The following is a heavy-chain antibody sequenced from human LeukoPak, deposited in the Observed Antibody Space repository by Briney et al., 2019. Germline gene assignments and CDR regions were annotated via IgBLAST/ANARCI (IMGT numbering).Heavy chain of an antibody. CDR3: ARYVAARRYFDY. D-gene: IGHD6-6*01. Sequence: GASVKVSCKASGYTFTSYGISWVRQAPGQGLEWMGWISTYNGYTYYAQNLQGRVTMTTDSSTSTAYMEVRSLRSDDTAVYYCARYVAARRYFDYWGRGTPVTVSS. V-gene: IGHV1-18*01. CDR2: ISTYNGYT. J-gene: IGHJ4*02. CDR1: GYTFTSYG.